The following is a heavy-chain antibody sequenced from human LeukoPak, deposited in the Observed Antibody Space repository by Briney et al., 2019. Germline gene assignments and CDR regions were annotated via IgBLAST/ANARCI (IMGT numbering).Heavy chain of an antibody. CDR3: ARITSSSDYFDY. CDR1: GFTFSSYE. J-gene: IGHJ4*02. V-gene: IGHV3-48*03. D-gene: IGHD6-6*01. Sequence: GGSLRLSCGASGFTFSSYEMNWVRQAPGKGPEWVSYISSSGSTIYYADSVKGRFTISRDNAKNSLYLQMNSLRAEDTAVYYCARITSSSDYFDYWGQGTLVTVSS. CDR2: ISSSGSTI.